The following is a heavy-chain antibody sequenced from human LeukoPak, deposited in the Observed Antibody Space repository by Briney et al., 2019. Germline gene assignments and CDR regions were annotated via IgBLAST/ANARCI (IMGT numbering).Heavy chain of an antibody. Sequence: SETLSLTCTVSSGSISSGSYYWSWIRQPAGKGVEWIGRIYTSGSTNYNPSLKSRVTISVDTSKNQFSLKLSSVTAADTAVYYCARERLERRDNWFDPWGQGTLVTVSS. D-gene: IGHD1-1*01. CDR3: ARERLERRDNWFDP. V-gene: IGHV4-61*02. CDR1: SGSISSGSYY. J-gene: IGHJ5*02. CDR2: IYTSGST.